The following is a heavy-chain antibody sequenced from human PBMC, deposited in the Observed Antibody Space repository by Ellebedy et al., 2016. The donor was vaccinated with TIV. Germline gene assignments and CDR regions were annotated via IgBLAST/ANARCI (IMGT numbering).Heavy chain of an antibody. Sequence: GESLKISXAASGFTFSSYAMHWVRQAPGKGLEWVAVISYDGSNKYYADSVKGRFTISRDNSKNTLYLQMNSLRAEDTAVYYCARERIVGATNAGYWGQGTLVTVSS. D-gene: IGHD1-26*01. CDR1: GFTFSSYA. V-gene: IGHV3-30-3*01. CDR3: ARERIVGATNAGY. J-gene: IGHJ4*02. CDR2: ISYDGSNK.